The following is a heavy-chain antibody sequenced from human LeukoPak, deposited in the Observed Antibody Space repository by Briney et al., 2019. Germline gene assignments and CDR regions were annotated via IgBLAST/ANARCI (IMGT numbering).Heavy chain of an antibody. Sequence: ASVKVSCKASGYTFTGYYMHWVRQAPGQGLEWMEWINPNSGGTNYAQKFQGRVTMTRDTSISTAYMELSRLRSDDTAVYYCARGHNLYDFWSGYFYYYYMDVWGKGTTVTVSS. CDR1: GYTFTGYY. V-gene: IGHV1-2*02. CDR3: ARGHNLYDFWSGYFYYYYMDV. D-gene: IGHD3-3*01. J-gene: IGHJ6*03. CDR2: INPNSGGT.